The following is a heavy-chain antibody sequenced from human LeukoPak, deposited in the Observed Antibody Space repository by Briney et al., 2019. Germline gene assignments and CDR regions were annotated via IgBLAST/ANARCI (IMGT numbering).Heavy chain of an antibody. D-gene: IGHD1-26*01. Sequence: GGSLRLSCAASGFTFSSYSMNWVRQAPGKGLEWVSSISRSSSYIYYADSVKGRFTISRDNAKNSLYLQMNSLRAEDTAVYYCARDPQLVGATTLFDYWGQGTLVTVSS. CDR1: GFTFSSYS. J-gene: IGHJ4*02. V-gene: IGHV3-21*01. CDR2: ISRSSSYI. CDR3: ARDPQLVGATTLFDY.